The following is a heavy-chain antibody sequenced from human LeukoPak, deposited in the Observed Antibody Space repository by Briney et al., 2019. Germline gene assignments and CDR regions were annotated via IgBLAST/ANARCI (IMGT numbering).Heavy chain of an antibody. D-gene: IGHD7-27*01. CDR3: ARVLLGTFDY. CDR2: IYYSGST. CDR1: GGSISSSSYY. Sequence: SETLSLTCTVSGGSISSSSYYWGWIRQPPGKGLEWIGSIYYSGSTYYNPSLKSRVTISVDTSKNQFSLKLSSVTAADMAVYYCARVLLGTFDYWGQGTLVTVSS. J-gene: IGHJ4*02. V-gene: IGHV4-39*01.